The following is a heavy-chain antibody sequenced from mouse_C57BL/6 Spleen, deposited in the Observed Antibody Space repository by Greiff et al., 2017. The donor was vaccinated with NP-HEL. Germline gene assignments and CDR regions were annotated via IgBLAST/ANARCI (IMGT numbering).Heavy chain of an antibody. D-gene: IGHD1-1*01. CDR3: TTWYYGSSSYWYFDV. V-gene: IGHV14-1*01. CDR1: GFNIKDYY. Sequence: EVQLQQSGAELVRPGASVKLSCTASGFNIKDYYMHWVKQRPEQGLEWIGRIDPEDGDTEYAPKFQGKATMTADTSSNTAYLQLSSLTSEDTAVYYCTTWYYGSSSYWYFDVWGTGTTVTVSS. CDR2: IDPEDGDT. J-gene: IGHJ1*03.